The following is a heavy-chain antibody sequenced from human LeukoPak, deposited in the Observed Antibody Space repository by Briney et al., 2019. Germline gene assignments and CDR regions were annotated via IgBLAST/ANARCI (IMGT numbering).Heavy chain of an antibody. CDR3: ASRATVTTDRFWFDP. D-gene: IGHD4-11*01. CDR1: GFTFSSYW. Sequence: PGGSLRLSCAASGFTFSSYWMSWVRQAPGKGLEWVANIKQDGSEEYYVDSVKGRFTISRDNAKNSLYLQMNSLRAEDTAVYYCASRATVTTDRFWFDPWGQGTLVTVSS. CDR2: IKQDGSEE. V-gene: IGHV3-7*03. J-gene: IGHJ5*02.